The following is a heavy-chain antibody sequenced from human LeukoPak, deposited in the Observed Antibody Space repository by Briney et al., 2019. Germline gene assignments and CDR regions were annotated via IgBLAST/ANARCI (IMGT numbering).Heavy chain of an antibody. CDR3: ARGDIVVVPAAMSPYYYYYGMDV. D-gene: IGHD2-2*01. CDR2: IIPIFGTA. J-gene: IGHJ6*02. V-gene: IGHV1-69*13. Sequence: SVKVSCKVSGYTLTELSMHWVRQAPGQGLEWMGGIIPIFGTANYAQKFQGRVTITADESTSTAYMELSSLRSEDTAVYYCARGDIVVVPAAMSPYYYYYGMDVWGQGTTVTVSS. CDR1: GYTLTELS.